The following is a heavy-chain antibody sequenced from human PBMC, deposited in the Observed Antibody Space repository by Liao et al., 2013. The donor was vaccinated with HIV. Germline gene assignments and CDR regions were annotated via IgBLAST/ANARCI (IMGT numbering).Heavy chain of an antibody. D-gene: IGHD3-3*01. V-gene: IGHV4-61*02. CDR1: GGSISSGSYY. J-gene: IGHJ4*02. Sequence: QVQLQESGPGLVKPSQTLSLTCTVSGGSISSGSYYWSWIRQPAGKGLEWIGRIYTSGSTNYNPSLKSRVTISVDTSKNQFSLKLSSVTAADTAVYYCAWGYYDFCPDYWGQGTLVTVSS. CDR3: AWGYYDFCPDY. CDR2: IYTSGST.